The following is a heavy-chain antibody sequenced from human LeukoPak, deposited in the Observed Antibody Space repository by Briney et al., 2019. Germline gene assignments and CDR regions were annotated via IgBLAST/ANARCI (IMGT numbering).Heavy chain of an antibody. J-gene: IGHJ4*02. CDR3: AKGRFGDYY. Sequence: GGSLRLSCAASGFTFSNNWMHWVRQAPGKGLVWVSRISGDGSSTTYADSVKGRFTISRDNAKNALYLQMNSLRAEDTAVYYCAKGRFGDYYWGQGALVTVSS. V-gene: IGHV3-74*01. D-gene: IGHD4-17*01. CDR1: GFTFSNNW. CDR2: ISGDGSST.